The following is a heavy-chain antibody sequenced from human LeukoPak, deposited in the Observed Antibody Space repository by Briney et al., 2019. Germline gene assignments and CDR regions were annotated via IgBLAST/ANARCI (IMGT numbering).Heavy chain of an antibody. CDR1: GFTFSTYD. Sequence: GGSLRLSCAASGFTFSTYDMTWVRQAPEKGLEWVSTISGSGGSTFYADSVKGRFTISRDNSKSTLYLQMNSLRAEDTAVYYCARADAIDFITMDPTYYFDYWGQGTLVTVSS. D-gene: IGHD3-10*01. CDR2: ISGSGGST. CDR3: ARADAIDFITMDPTYYFDY. V-gene: IGHV3-23*01. J-gene: IGHJ4*02.